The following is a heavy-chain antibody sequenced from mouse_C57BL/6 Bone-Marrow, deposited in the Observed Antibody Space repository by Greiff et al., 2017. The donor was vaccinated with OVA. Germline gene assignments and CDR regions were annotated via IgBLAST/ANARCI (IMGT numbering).Heavy chain of an antibody. J-gene: IGHJ4*01. CDR3: ARDTYYYAMDY. CDR1: GYTFTSYW. CDR2: IYPGSGST. Sequence: QVQLQQPGAELVKPGASVKMSCKASGYTFTSYWITWVKQRPGQGLEWIGDIYPGSGSTNDNEKFKSKATLTVDTSSSTAYMQLSSLTSEDSAVYYCARDTYYYAMDYWGQGTSVTVSS. V-gene: IGHV1-55*01.